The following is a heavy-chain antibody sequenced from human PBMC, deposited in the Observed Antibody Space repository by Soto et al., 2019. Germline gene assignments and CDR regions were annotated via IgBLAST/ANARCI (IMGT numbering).Heavy chain of an antibody. D-gene: IGHD5-18*01. CDR2: IKSKTDGGTT. CDR3: TTRVDTAMELFDP. J-gene: IGHJ5*02. Sequence: GGSLRLSCAASGFTFSNAWMNWVRQAPGKGLEWVGRIKSKTDGGTTDYAAPVKGRFTTSRDDSKNTLYLQMNSLKTEDTAVYYCTTRVDTAMELFDPWGQGTLVTVSS. CDR1: GFTFSNAW. V-gene: IGHV3-15*07.